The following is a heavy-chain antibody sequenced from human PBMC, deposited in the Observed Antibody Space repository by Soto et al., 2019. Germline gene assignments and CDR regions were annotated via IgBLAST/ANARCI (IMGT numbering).Heavy chain of an antibody. D-gene: IGHD2-15*01. CDR3: ARGYCSGGSCSGYYMDV. CDR1: GFTFSSYW. CDR2: INSDGSST. J-gene: IGHJ6*03. Sequence: GGSLRLSCAASGFTFSSYWMHWVRQAPGKGLVWVSRINSDGSSTSYADSVKGRFTISRDNAKNTLYLQMNSLRAEDTAVYYCARGYCSGGSCSGYYMDVWGKGTTVTV. V-gene: IGHV3-74*01.